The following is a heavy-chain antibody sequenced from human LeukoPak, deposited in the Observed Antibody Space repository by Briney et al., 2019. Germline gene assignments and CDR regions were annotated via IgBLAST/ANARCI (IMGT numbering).Heavy chain of an antibody. Sequence: ASVKVSCKASGYTFTSYGFSWVRQAPGQGLEWMGWISGYNGDTNYAQKFQGRVTMTTDTSTNTAYVELRSLRSDDTAVYYCARATRYCSSTSCWAQIYYFDYWGQGTLVTVSS. CDR2: ISGYNGDT. V-gene: IGHV1-18*04. D-gene: IGHD2-2*01. CDR3: ARATRYCSSTSCWAQIYYFDY. J-gene: IGHJ4*02. CDR1: GYTFTSYG.